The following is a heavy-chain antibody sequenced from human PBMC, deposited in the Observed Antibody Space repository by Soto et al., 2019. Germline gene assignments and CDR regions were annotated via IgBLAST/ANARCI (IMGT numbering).Heavy chain of an antibody. Sequence: QLQLQESGPGLVKPSETLSLTCTVSGGSISSSSYYWGWIRQPPGKGLEWIGSIYYSGSTYYNPSLKSRVTISVDTSKNQFSLKLSSVTAADTAVYYCARHVGNRRWLQLFYFDYWGQGTLVTVSS. CDR3: ARHVGNRRWLQLFYFDY. J-gene: IGHJ4*02. CDR1: GGSISSSSYY. CDR2: IYYSGST. D-gene: IGHD5-12*01. V-gene: IGHV4-39*01.